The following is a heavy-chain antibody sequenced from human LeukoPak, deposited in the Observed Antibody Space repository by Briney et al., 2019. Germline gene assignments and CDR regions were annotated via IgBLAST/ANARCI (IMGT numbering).Heavy chain of an antibody. CDR2: ISSSGSTI. CDR1: GFTFSDYY. CDR3: ARAPYYYDSSGYSFDY. Sequence: GGSLRLSCAASGFTFSDYYMSWIRRAPGKGLEWVSYISSSGSTIYYADSVKGRFTISRDNAKNSLYLQMDSLRAEDTAVYYCARAPYYYDSSGYSFDYWGQGALVTVSS. J-gene: IGHJ4*02. D-gene: IGHD3-22*01. V-gene: IGHV3-11*01.